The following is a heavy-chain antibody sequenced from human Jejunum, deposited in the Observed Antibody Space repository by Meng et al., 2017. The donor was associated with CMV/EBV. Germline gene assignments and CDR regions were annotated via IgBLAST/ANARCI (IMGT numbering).Heavy chain of an antibody. CDR2: IIPVFDRT. J-gene: IGHJ4*02. V-gene: IGHV1-69*04. D-gene: IGHD1-26*01. CDR3: AGGLGGTIDY. Sequence: CTASGSTFSNSATSCVRQAPGQGLEWMGNIIPVFDRTNYAQKFQGRVTITADRSTNTAYMELSSLRSDDTAIYYCAGGLGGTIDYWGQGTLVTVSS. CDR1: GSTFSNSA.